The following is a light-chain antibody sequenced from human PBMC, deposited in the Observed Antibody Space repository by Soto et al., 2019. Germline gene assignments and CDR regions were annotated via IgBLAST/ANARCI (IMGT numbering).Light chain of an antibody. Sequence: QSVLTQSPSASASLGASVKLTCTLSSGHGNYVIAWHQQQPEKGPRYLMKVKSDGSHTKGDGIPDRFSGSSSGAERYLAISSLQSEDEADYFCQTWETGIVVFGGGTKVTVL. J-gene: IGLJ2*01. V-gene: IGLV4-69*01. CDR1: SGHGNYV. CDR3: QTWETGIVV. CDR2: VKSDGSH.